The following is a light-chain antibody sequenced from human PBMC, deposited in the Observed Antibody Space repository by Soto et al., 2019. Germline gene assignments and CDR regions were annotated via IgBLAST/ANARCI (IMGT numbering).Light chain of an antibody. CDR3: AAWDDSLSGYV. CDR2: ANR. CDR1: SSNIGSNY. J-gene: IGLJ1*01. V-gene: IGLV1-47*02. Sequence: QSVLTQPPSASGTPGQRVAISCSGSSSNIGSNYVYWYQQLPGTAPKLLIYANRQRPSGVPDRFSGSNSGTSASLAISGLQSEDEADYYCAAWDDSLSGYVFGTGTKLTVL.